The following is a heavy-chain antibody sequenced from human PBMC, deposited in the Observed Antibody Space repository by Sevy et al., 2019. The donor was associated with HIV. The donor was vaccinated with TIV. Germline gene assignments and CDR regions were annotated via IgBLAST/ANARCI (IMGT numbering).Heavy chain of an antibody. CDR2: IWSDGAYQ. V-gene: IGHV3-33*01. CDR1: GFTFSNYA. D-gene: IGHD3-22*01. CDR3: ARGGYYYDNAAYYALDS. J-gene: IGHJ4*02. Sequence: GGSLRLSCAATGFTFSNYAMHWVRQAPGKGMEWVAIIWSDGAYQYHGDSVKGRFTISRENSKNPLYLQMNNVRVEDTAVYYCARGGYYYDNAAYYALDSWGQGTLVTVSS.